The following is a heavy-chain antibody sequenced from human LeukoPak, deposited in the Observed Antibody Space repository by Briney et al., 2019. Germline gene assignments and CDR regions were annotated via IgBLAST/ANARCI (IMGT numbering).Heavy chain of an antibody. CDR3: AKDHDYRREYYFDY. CDR1: GFTFSSYA. Sequence: PGESLRLSCAASGFTFSSYAMSWVRQAPGKGLEWVSAISGSGGSTYYADSVKGRFTISRDNSKNTLYLQMNSLRAEDTAVYYCAKDHDYRREYYFDYWGQGTLVTVSS. J-gene: IGHJ4*02. CDR2: ISGSGGST. V-gene: IGHV3-23*01. D-gene: IGHD4-11*01.